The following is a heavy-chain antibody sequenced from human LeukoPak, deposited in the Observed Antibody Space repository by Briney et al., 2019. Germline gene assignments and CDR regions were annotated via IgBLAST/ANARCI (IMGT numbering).Heavy chain of an antibody. D-gene: IGHD6-13*01. Sequence: SVKVSCKASGGTFSSYAISWVRQAPGQGLEWMGGIIPIFGTANYAQKFQGRVTITADESTSTAYMELSSLRSEDTAVYYCARGVIAAAGPLCWGQGTLVTVSS. CDR2: IIPIFGTA. V-gene: IGHV1-69*13. CDR1: GGTFSSYA. J-gene: IGHJ4*02. CDR3: ARGVIAAAGPLC.